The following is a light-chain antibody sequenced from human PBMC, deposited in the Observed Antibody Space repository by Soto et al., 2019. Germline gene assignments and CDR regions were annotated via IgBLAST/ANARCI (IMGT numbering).Light chain of an antibody. V-gene: IGKV3-11*01. CDR2: DTS. J-gene: IGKJ5*01. Sequence: EIVLTQSPATLSLSPGERATLSCRTSQTIRGLLNWYQQRPGQAPRLLIYDTSNRATDIPARFSGSGSGTDFILTISSLDPEDFGVYFCQQRNNWPITFGQGTSLDIK. CDR1: QTIRGL. CDR3: QQRNNWPIT.